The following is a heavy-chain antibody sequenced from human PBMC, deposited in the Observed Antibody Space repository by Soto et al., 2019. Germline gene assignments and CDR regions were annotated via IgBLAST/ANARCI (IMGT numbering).Heavy chain of an antibody. Sequence: RLSCAASGFTFSSYAMSWVRQAPGTGLEWVSAISGSGGSTYYADSVKGRFTISRDNSKNTLYLQMNSLRAEDTAVYYCAKDKDFWSGYLGTQNFDYWGQGTLVTVSS. V-gene: IGHV3-23*01. CDR2: ISGSGGST. CDR1: GFTFSSYA. CDR3: AKDKDFWSGYLGTQNFDY. J-gene: IGHJ4*02. D-gene: IGHD3-3*01.